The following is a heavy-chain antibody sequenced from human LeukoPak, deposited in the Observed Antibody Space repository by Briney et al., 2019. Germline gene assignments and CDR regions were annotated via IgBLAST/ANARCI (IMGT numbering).Heavy chain of an antibody. CDR1: GGSFSGYY. V-gene: IGHV4-34*01. J-gene: IGHJ4*02. CDR3: ARAGRYSSGPTL. D-gene: IGHD6-19*01. CDR2: INHSGST. Sequence: SETLSLTCAVYGGSFSGYYWSWIRQPPGKGLEWIGEINHSGSTNYNPSLKSRVTISVDTSKNQFSLNLSSVTAADTAVYYCARAGRYSSGPTLWGQGTLVTVSS.